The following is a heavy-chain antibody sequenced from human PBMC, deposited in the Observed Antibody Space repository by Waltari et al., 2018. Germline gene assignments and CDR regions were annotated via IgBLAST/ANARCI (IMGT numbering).Heavy chain of an antibody. Sequence: QLQLQESGPGLVKTSEPLSLTCTVSGGSISSSRYYWGWLRQPPGKGLEWVVSIDYSGSTYYNPSLKSRVTISVDTSKNQFSLKLSSVAAADTSVYYCARLGGYSYGLVDYWGQGTLVTVSS. V-gene: IGHV4-39*01. CDR2: IDYSGST. CDR1: GGSISSSRYY. CDR3: ARLGGYSYGLVDY. D-gene: IGHD5-18*01. J-gene: IGHJ4*02.